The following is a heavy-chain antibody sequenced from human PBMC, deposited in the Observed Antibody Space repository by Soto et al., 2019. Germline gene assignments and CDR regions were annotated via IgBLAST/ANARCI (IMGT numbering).Heavy chain of an antibody. V-gene: IGHV4-4*02. CDR3: ARVTARDYGGDGAFDI. CDR1: GGSISSSNW. CDR2: IYHSGST. J-gene: IGHJ3*02. D-gene: IGHD4-17*01. Sequence: QVQLQESGPGLVKPSGTLSLTCAVSGGSISSSNWWSWVRQPPGKGLEWIGEIYHSGSTNYNPSLKSRVTVSVDKARTPFSLKLSSVTAADTAVYYCARVTARDYGGDGAFDIWGQGTMVTVSS.